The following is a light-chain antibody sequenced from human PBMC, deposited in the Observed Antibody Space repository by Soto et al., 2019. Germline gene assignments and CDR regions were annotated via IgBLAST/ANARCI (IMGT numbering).Light chain of an antibody. Sequence: DIQMTQSPSTLSASVGDRVTITCRASKSISSWLAWYQQKPGKAPKLLIYKASSLESGDPSRFSGSGSGTEFTLTISSLQPDDFATYYCQQYNSYTYTFGQGTKLEIK. CDR3: QQYNSYTYT. J-gene: IGKJ2*01. CDR2: KAS. CDR1: KSISSW. V-gene: IGKV1-5*03.